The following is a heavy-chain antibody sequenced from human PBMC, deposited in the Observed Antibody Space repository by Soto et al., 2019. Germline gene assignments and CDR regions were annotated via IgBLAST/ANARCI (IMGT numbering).Heavy chain of an antibody. J-gene: IGHJ6*02. CDR1: GGTFSNYA. V-gene: IGHV1-69*12. CDR3: ARVAAVAGLYTYPGLDV. Sequence: QVQLVQSGAEVKKPGSSVKVSCKVSGGTFSNYAIDWVRLAPGHGLEWMGGIVPIFGTTYYTQKCQGRASLIADASTTTAYLELSSLRSEDTAIYYCARVAAVAGLYTYPGLDVWGQGTAVTVSS. CDR2: IVPIFGTT. D-gene: IGHD6-19*01.